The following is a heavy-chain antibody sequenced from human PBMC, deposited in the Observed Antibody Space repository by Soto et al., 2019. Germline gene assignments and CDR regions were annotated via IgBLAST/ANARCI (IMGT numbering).Heavy chain of an antibody. CDR3: AKALTPKIIVVVPAAMPGWFDP. Sequence: GGSLRLSCAASGFTFSSYAMSWVRQAPGKGLELVSAISGSGGSTYYADSVKGRFTISRDNSKNTLYLQMNSLRAEDTAVYYCAKALTPKIIVVVPAAMPGWFDPWGQGTLVTVSS. V-gene: IGHV3-23*01. CDR1: GFTFSSYA. D-gene: IGHD2-2*01. CDR2: ISGSGGST. J-gene: IGHJ5*02.